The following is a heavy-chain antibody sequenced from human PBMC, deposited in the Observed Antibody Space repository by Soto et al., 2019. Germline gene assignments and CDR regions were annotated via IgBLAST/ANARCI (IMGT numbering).Heavy chain of an antibody. Sequence: PGGSLRLSCAASGFTFSSYAMSWVRQAPGKGLEWVSAISGSGGSTYYADSVKGRFTISRDNSKNTLYLQMSSLRAEDTAVYYCAKSRFQNDYGDYVGGWFDPWGQGTLVTVSS. J-gene: IGHJ5*02. CDR2: ISGSGGST. V-gene: IGHV3-23*01. CDR1: GFTFSSYA. D-gene: IGHD4-17*01. CDR3: AKSRFQNDYGDYVGGWFDP.